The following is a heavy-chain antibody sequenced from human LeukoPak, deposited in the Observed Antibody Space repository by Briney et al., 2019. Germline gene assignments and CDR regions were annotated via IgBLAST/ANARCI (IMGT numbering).Heavy chain of an antibody. CDR3: ARGPSSCYYSTETLYYYYYYYMDV. Sequence: ASVKVSCKASGFTFTSYDINWVREATGQGLEWMGWMNPNSGNTGYAQKFQGRVTMTRNTSISTAYMELSSLRSEDTAVYYCARGPSSCYYSTETLYYYYYYYMDVWGKGTTVTISS. J-gene: IGHJ6*03. CDR2: MNPNSGNT. CDR1: GFTFTSYD. V-gene: IGHV1-8*01. D-gene: IGHD3-22*01.